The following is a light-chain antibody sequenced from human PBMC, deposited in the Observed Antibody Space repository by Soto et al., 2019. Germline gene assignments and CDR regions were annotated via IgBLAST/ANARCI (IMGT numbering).Light chain of an antibody. V-gene: IGKV3-20*01. CDR1: QSVRSSD. CDR3: QQYGSSPLT. J-gene: IGKJ4*01. CDR2: GAS. Sequence: EIVLTSVPAPPSFSPREKTTPSPRARQSVRSSDLAWYQQKPGQAPRLLIYGASSRATGIPDRFSGSGSGTDFTLTISRLEPEDFAVYYCQQYGSSPLTFGGGTKVDIK.